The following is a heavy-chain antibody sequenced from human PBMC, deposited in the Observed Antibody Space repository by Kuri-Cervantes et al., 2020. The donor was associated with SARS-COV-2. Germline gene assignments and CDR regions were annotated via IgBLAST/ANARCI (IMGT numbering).Heavy chain of an antibody. J-gene: IGHJ6*03. D-gene: IGHD3-10*01. CDR2: IYYSGST. CDR3: ARQVLLWFGELNYMDV. V-gene: IGHV4-30-4*08. CDR1: GGSISSGDYY. Sequence: SETLSLTCTVSGGSISSGDYYWSWIRQPPGKGLEWIGYIYYSGSTYHNPSLKSRVTISVDTSKNQFSLKLSSVTAADTAVYYCARQVLLWFGELNYMDVWGKGTTVTVSS.